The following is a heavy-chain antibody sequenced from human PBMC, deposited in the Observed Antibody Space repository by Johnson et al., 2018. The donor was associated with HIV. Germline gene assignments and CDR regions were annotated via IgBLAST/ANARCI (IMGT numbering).Heavy chain of an antibody. V-gene: IGHV3-30*19. Sequence: QVQLVESGGGVVQPGGSLRLSCAASGFTFSSYGMHWVRQAPGKGLEWVAFISFDGSNKYYADSVKGRFTSSRDNSKNTLYLQMNSLRAEDTAVYYCERGDYYDSSGYFSDAFDIWGLGTMVTVSS. D-gene: IGHD3-22*01. CDR2: ISFDGSNK. CDR1: GFTFSSYG. J-gene: IGHJ3*02. CDR3: ERGDYYDSSGYFSDAFDI.